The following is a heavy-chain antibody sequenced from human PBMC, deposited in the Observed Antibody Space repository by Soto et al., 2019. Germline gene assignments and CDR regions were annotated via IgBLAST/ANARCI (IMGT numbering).Heavy chain of an antibody. J-gene: IGHJ5*02. Sequence: EVQLVESGGGLVQPGGSQKLSCAASGFTFSGSAMHWVRQASGKGLEWVGRIRSKANSYATAYAASVKGRLTISRDDSKNTAYLQMNSLKTEDTAVYYCTRPLPLRSGYAPWGQGPLVTVSS. CDR2: IRSKANSYAT. CDR1: GFTFSGSA. V-gene: IGHV3-73*02. CDR3: TRPLPLRSGYAP. D-gene: IGHD5-12*01.